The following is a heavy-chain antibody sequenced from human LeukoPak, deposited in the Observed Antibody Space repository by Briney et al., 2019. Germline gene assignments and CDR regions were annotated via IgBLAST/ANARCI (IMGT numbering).Heavy chain of an antibody. J-gene: IGHJ4*02. CDR2: IRSKAYGGTT. Sequence: GRSLRLSCTGSGFTFGDYGMSWVRQAPGKGLEWVGFIRSKAYGGTTEYAASVKGRFTISRDDSKSIAYLQMNSLKTEDTAVYYCSNSYCGGDCYSGGYFDYWGQGTLVTVSS. CDR3: SNSYCGGDCYSGGYFDY. CDR1: GFTFGDYG. V-gene: IGHV3-49*04. D-gene: IGHD2-21*02.